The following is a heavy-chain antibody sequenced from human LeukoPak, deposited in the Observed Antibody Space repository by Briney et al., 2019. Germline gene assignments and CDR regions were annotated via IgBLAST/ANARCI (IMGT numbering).Heavy chain of an antibody. Sequence: SETLSLTCTVSGGSISSGGYYWSWLRQHPGKGLEWIGYIYYSGSTYYNPSLKSRVTISVDTSKNQFSLKLSSVTAADTAVYYCASTAAAPDAFDIWGQGTMVTVSS. V-gene: IGHV4-31*03. CDR1: GGSISSGGYY. CDR2: IYYSGST. J-gene: IGHJ3*02. CDR3: ASTAAAPDAFDI. D-gene: IGHD2-15*01.